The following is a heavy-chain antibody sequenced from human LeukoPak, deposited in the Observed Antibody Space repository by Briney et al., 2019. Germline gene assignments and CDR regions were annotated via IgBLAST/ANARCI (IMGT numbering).Heavy chain of an antibody. J-gene: IGHJ3*02. D-gene: IGHD3-10*01. CDR3: TREPLTPSYYYGSSDAFDI. CDR2: IRSKAYGGTT. Sequence: GGSLRLSCTASGFTFGDYAMSWVRQAPGKGLEWVGFIRSKAYGGTTEYAASVKGRFTISRDDSKSIAYLQMNSLNTEDTAVYYCTREPLTPSYYYGSSDAFDIWGQGTMVTVSS. CDR1: GFTFGDYA. V-gene: IGHV3-49*04.